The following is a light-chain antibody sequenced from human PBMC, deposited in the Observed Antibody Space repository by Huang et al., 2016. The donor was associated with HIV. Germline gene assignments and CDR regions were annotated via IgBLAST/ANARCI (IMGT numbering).Light chain of an antibody. J-gene: IGKJ1*01. V-gene: IGKV1-39*01. CDR1: QTISIY. Sequence: DIQMTQSPSSLSASIGDRVTISCRASQTISIYLNWYQQQPGRAPKVLIYAASSLRSGVPSRFSGSASGTEFTLTISSLQPEDFATYFCQQTYTTPQTFGQGTKVEV. CDR3: QQTYTTPQT. CDR2: AAS.